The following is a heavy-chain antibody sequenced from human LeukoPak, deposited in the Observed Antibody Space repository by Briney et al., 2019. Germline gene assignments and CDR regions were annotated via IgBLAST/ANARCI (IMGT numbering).Heavy chain of an antibody. CDR2: ISYDGSNK. V-gene: IGHV3-30-3*01. D-gene: IGHD4/OR15-4a*01. CDR3: AKEYLDYSGSNPDY. J-gene: IGHJ4*02. Sequence: GGSLRLSCAASGFTFSSYAMDWVRQAPGKGLEWVAVISYDGSNKDYADSVKGRFTISRDNSKNTLYLQMSSLRAEDTAVYYCAKEYLDYSGSNPDYWGQGTLVTVSS. CDR1: GFTFSSYA.